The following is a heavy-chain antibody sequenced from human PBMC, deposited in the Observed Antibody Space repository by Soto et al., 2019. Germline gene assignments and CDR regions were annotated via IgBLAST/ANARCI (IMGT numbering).Heavy chain of an antibody. Sequence: PGDSLKISGNGSGYNVTTYWISWVRQMPGKGLEWMGRIDPSDSYTNYIPSFQGHVTISADKSISTAYLQWSSLKASDTAMYYCARLGIAAAGNPGPWGQGTLVTVSS. V-gene: IGHV5-10-1*01. J-gene: IGHJ5*02. D-gene: IGHD6-13*01. CDR3: ARLGIAAAGNPGP. CDR1: GYNVTTYW. CDR2: IDPSDSYT.